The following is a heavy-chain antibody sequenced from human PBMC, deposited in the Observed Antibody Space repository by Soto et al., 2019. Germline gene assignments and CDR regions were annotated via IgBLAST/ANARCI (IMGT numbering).Heavy chain of an antibody. D-gene: IGHD2-15*01. V-gene: IGHV1-46*01. Sequence: ASVKVSCKASGFSFSDYFMHWLRQSPGQGLEWMGIINPSGDSRNYAQKFQGRVTISRDTSTSTVYMDLSSLRYEDTAVYYCARDNRQNYGPPAASSWFHPWGQGTPVTVSS. J-gene: IGHJ5*02. CDR3: ARDNRQNYGPPAASSWFHP. CDR1: GFSFSDYF. CDR2: INPSGDSR.